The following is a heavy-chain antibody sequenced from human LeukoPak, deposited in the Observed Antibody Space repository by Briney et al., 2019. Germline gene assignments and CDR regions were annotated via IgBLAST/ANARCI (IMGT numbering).Heavy chain of an antibody. J-gene: IGHJ3*01. CDR1: GFTFSSYA. Sequence: PGGSLRLSCTASGFTFSSYAMNWVRQAPGKGLEWVSGIGAGGTFTYYADSVKGRFTISRDNSRNTLYLQMNSLRADDTAVYYCAIGERFIDAFEFWGQGTVVTVSS. CDR2: IGAGGTFT. V-gene: IGHV3-23*01. CDR3: AIGERFIDAFEF.